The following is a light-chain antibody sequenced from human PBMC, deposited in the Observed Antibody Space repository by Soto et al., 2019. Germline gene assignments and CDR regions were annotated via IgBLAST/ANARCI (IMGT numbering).Light chain of an antibody. Sequence: DIQMTQSPSSLSASVGYTFTISCRASQGIRNFLAWYQQRPGRAPKLLIYAASTLQSGVPSRFSGSGYGTDFNLTISSLQTEDVATYYCQKYQSVPLTFGGGTKVDIK. V-gene: IGKV1-27*01. CDR1: QGIRNF. CDR2: AAS. CDR3: QKYQSVPLT. J-gene: IGKJ4*01.